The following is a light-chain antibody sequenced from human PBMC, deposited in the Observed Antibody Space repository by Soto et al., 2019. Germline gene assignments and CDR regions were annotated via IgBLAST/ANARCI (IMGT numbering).Light chain of an antibody. CDR3: AAWDDSLNAYV. CDR2: NNN. Sequence: QSVLTQPPSASGTPGQRVTISCSGSSSNVGSHDECWYQQFAGTAPKLLIHNNNQRPSGVPDRFSGSKSGTSASLAISGLQSEDEADYYCAAWDDSLNAYVFGTGTKLTVL. J-gene: IGLJ1*01. CDR1: SSNVGSHD. V-gene: IGLV1-44*01.